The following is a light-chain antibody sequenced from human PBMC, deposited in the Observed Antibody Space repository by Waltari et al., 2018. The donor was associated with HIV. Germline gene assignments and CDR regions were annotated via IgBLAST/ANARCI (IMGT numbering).Light chain of an antibody. CDR1: QSVSSIY. V-gene: IGKV3-20*01. Sequence: EIVLTQSPGTLSLSPGERATLSCRASQSVSSIYLAWYQQKPGQAPRLLIYGASSRATGIPDRFSGSGSGIDFTLTISRLEPEDFAVYYCQHYGISLLTFGGGTKVEI. CDR3: QHYGISLLT. J-gene: IGKJ4*01. CDR2: GAS.